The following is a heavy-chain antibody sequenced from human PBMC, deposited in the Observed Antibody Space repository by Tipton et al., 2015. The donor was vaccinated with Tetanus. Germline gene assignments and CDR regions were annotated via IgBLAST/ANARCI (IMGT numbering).Heavy chain of an antibody. Sequence: TLSLTCTVSGGSINSYYWSWIRQPPGKGPEWIGYIYYSGSTNYNPSLRSRVTISVDTSKNQFSLKLSSVTAADTAVYYCARIRQVGKPGPFFDYWGQGTLVTVSS. V-gene: IGHV4-59*01. CDR2: IYYSGST. CDR3: ARIRQVGKPGPFFDY. CDR1: GGSINSYY. J-gene: IGHJ4*02. D-gene: IGHD7-27*01.